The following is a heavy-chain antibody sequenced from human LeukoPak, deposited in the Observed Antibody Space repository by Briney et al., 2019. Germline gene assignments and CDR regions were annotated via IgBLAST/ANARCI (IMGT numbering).Heavy chain of an antibody. CDR2: INHSGST. CDR1: GGSFSGYY. J-gene: IGHJ4*02. CDR3: ARGPIAAAGIVRGFDY. D-gene: IGHD6-13*01. Sequence: PSETLSLTCAVCGGSFSGYYWSWIRQPPGKGLEWIGEINHSGSTNYNPSLKSRVTISVDTSKNQFSLKLSSVTAADTAVYYCARGPIAAAGIVRGFDYWGQGTPVTVSS. V-gene: IGHV4-34*01.